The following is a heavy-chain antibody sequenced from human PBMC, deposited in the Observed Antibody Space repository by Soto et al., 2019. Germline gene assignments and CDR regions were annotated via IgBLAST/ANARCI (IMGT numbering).Heavy chain of an antibody. CDR1: GGTFSSYA. D-gene: IGHD3-3*01. CDR2: IIPIFGTA. J-gene: IGHJ6*02. CDR3: ARTSGITIFGVVTPHYYYYGMDV. Sequence: SVKVSCKASGGTFSSYAISWVRQAPGQGLEWMGGIIPIFGTANYAQKFQGRVTITADESTSTAYMELRSLRSDDTAVYYCARTSGITIFGVVTPHYYYYGMDVWGQGTTVTVSS. V-gene: IGHV1-69*13.